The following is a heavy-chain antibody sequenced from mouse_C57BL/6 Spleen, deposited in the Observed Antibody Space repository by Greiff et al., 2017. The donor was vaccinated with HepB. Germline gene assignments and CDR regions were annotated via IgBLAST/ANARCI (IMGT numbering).Heavy chain of an antibody. CDR2: IRNKANGYTT. Sequence: DVHLVESGGGLVQPGGSLSLSCAASGFTFTDYYMSWVRQPPGKALEWLGFIRNKANGYTTEYSASVKGRFTISRDNSQSILYLQMNALRAEDSATYYCARYDGYHGAMDYWGQGTSVTVSS. D-gene: IGHD2-3*01. CDR3: ARYDGYHGAMDY. J-gene: IGHJ4*01. CDR1: GFTFTDYY. V-gene: IGHV7-3*01.